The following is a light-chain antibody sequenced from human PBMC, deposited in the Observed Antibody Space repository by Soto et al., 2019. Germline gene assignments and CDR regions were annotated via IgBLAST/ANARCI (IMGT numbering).Light chain of an antibody. CDR1: QSVSGS. Sequence: EIVLTQSPATLSLSPGERATLSCRASQSVSGSLAWYQQKPGQAPRLLIYDASNRATVIPARFSGSGSGTDFTVTISSLESEDFAVYYCQQRSNWPPTFGQGTKLEIK. CDR2: DAS. V-gene: IGKV3-11*01. J-gene: IGKJ2*01. CDR3: QQRSNWPPT.